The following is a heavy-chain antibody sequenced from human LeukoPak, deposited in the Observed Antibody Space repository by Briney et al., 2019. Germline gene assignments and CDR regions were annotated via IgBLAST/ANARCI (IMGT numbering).Heavy chain of an antibody. J-gene: IGHJ4*02. CDR1: GFTFSTYA. V-gene: IGHV3-23*01. D-gene: IGHD2-2*01. CDR3: AKEYCSSTTCYGCFDY. CDR2: ISGGIT. Sequence: PGGSLRLTCVASGFTFSTYALSWVRQAPGKGLEWVSAISGGITYYADSVKGRFTISRDNAKNTLYLQMNSLRAEDTAVYYCAKEYCSSTTCYGCFDYWGQGTLVTVSS.